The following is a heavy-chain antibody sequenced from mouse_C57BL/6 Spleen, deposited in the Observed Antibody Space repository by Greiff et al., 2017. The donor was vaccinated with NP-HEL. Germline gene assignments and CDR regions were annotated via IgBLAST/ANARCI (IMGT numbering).Heavy chain of an antibody. Sequence: EVQLKESGGDLVKPGGSLKLSCAASGFTFSSYGMSWVRQTPDKRLEWVATISSGGSYTYYPDSVKGRFTISRDNAKNTLYLQMSSLKSEDTAMYYCARESWDGGYYFDYWGQGTTLTVSS. J-gene: IGHJ2*01. CDR2: ISSGGSYT. D-gene: IGHD4-1*01. V-gene: IGHV5-6*01. CDR3: ARESWDGGYYFDY. CDR1: GFTFSSYG.